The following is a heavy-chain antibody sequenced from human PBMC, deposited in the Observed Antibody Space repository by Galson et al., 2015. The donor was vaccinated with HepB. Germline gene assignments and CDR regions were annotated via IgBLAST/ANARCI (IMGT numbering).Heavy chain of an antibody. CDR1: GFTFSSYS. J-gene: IGHJ4*02. CDR3: ARGPFIAVAGNTDY. D-gene: IGHD6-19*01. V-gene: IGHV3-21*01. CDR2: ISGSSTYI. Sequence: SLRLSCAASGFTFSSYSMSWVRQTPGKGLEWVSSISGSSTYIYYADSVKGRFTISRDNAKNSLYLQMNSLRAEDTAAYYCARGPFIAVAGNTDYWGQGTLVTVSS.